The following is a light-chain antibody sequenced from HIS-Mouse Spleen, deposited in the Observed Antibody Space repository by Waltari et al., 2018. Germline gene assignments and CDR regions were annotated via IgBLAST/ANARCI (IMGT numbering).Light chain of an antibody. J-gene: IGLJ2*01. CDR3: SSYTSSTVV. CDR1: SSDVGGYNY. Sequence: QSALTQPASVSGSPGQSITISCTGTSSDVGGYNYVSWYQQHPGNAPNLMIYDVSNRPSGVSNRFSGSKSGNTASLTISGLQAEDEADYYCSSYTSSTVVFGGGTKLTVL. CDR2: DVS. V-gene: IGLV2-14*03.